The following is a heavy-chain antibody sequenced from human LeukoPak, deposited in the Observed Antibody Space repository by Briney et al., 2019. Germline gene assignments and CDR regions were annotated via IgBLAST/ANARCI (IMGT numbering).Heavy chain of an antibody. CDR1: GYTFTGYY. CDR3: ARDLLMITFGGAYGMDV. V-gene: IGHV1-2*02. CDR2: INPHSGDT. D-gene: IGHD3-16*01. Sequence: GASVKVSCKASGYTFTGYYMHWVRQAPGQGLEWMGWINPHSGDTKYPQKFQGRVTMTRDTSINTAYMELSRLISDDTAVYYCARDLLMITFGGAYGMDVWGKGTTVTVSS. J-gene: IGHJ6*04.